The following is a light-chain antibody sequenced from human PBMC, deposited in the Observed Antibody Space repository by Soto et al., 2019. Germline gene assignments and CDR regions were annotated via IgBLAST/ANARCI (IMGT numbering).Light chain of an antibody. J-gene: IGLJ1*01. Sequence: QSVLTQPPSASGSPGQSVTIPCTGTGSDVGGYDYVSWYKQHPGKAPKLMIYEVSKRPSGVPDRFSGSKSGNTAALTVSGLQAEDEADYYCSSYVGTNSYVFGTGTKVTVL. CDR2: EVS. V-gene: IGLV2-8*01. CDR1: GSDVGGYDY. CDR3: SSYVGTNSYV.